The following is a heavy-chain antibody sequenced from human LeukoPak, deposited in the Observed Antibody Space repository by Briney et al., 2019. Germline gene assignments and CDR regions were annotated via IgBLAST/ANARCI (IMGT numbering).Heavy chain of an antibody. J-gene: IGHJ1*01. Sequence: GGSLRLSCAASGFTFSSYSMTWVRQAPGKGLEWVSSISSSSSYIYYADSVKGRFTISRDNAKSSLYLQMNSLRAEDTAVYYCARDRSSSSSTALHWGQGTLVTVSS. V-gene: IGHV3-21*04. CDR3: ARDRSSSSSTALH. CDR1: GFTFSSYS. CDR2: ISSSSSYI. D-gene: IGHD6-6*01.